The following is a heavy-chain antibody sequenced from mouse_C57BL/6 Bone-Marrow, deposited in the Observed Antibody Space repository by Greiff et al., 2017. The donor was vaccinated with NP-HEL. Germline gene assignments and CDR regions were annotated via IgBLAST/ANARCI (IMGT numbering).Heavy chain of an antibody. V-gene: IGHV1-63*01. CDR1: GYTFTNYW. Sequence: QVQLQQSGAELVRPGTSVKMSCKASGYTFTNYWIAWAKQRPGHGLEWIGDIYPGGGYTNYNEKFKGKATLTADKSSSTAYMQFSSLTSEDSAIYYCARSRPWYFDVWGTGTTVTVSS. CDR2: IYPGGGYT. CDR3: ARSRPWYFDV. J-gene: IGHJ1*03.